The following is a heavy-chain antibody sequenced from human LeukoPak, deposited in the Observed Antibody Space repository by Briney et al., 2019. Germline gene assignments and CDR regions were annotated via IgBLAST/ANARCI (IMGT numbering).Heavy chain of an antibody. J-gene: IGHJ5*02. CDR1: GGSIGSYY. CDR2: IYYSGST. D-gene: IGHD3-22*01. CDR3: ARAFHYYDSSGRVRFDP. V-gene: IGHV4-59*12. Sequence: SETLSLTCTVSGGSIGSYYWSWIRQSPGKGLDWIGYIYYSGSTNYNPSLKSRVAISVDTSKNQFSLKLSSVTAADTAVYYCARAFHYYDSSGRVRFDPWGQGTLVTVSS.